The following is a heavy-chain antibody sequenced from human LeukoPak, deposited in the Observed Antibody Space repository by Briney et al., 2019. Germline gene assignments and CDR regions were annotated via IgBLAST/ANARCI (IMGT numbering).Heavy chain of an antibody. CDR1: GGTFSSYA. D-gene: IGHD2-21*02. Sequence: HVASVKVSCKASGGTFSSYAISWVRQAPGQGLEWMGGIIPIFGTANYAQKFQGRVTITTDESTSTVYMELSSLRSEDTAVYYCARESERTGICGGDCYSNSFDYWGQGTLVTVSS. J-gene: IGHJ4*02. CDR3: ARESERTGICGGDCYSNSFDY. CDR2: IIPIFGTA. V-gene: IGHV1-69*05.